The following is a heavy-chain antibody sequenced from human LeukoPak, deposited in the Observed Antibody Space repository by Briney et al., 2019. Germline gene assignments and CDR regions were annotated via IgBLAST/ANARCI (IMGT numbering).Heavy chain of an antibody. CDR3: AGGVRYYDFWSGYHAFDI. V-gene: IGHV1-69*13. CDR2: IIPIFGTA. J-gene: IGHJ3*02. D-gene: IGHD3-3*01. CDR1: GGTFSSYA. Sequence: SVKVSCKASGGTFSSYAISWVRQAPGQGLEWMGGIIPIFGTANYAQKFQGRVTITADESTSTAYMELSSLRSEDTAVYYCAGGVRYYDFWSGYHAFDIWGQGTTVTVSS.